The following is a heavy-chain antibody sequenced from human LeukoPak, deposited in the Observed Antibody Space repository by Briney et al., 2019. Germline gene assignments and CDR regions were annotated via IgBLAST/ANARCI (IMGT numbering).Heavy chain of an antibody. V-gene: IGHV3-48*01. Sequence: PGGSLRLSCAASGFTFSSYSMNWVRQAPGKGLEWVSYISSSSSTIYYADSVKGRFTISRDNAKNTLYLQMNSLRAEDTAVYYCARDLNGSGWYRGDGMDVWGQGTTVTVSS. J-gene: IGHJ6*02. CDR3: ARDLNGSGWYRGDGMDV. D-gene: IGHD6-19*01. CDR2: ISSSSSTI. CDR1: GFTFSSYS.